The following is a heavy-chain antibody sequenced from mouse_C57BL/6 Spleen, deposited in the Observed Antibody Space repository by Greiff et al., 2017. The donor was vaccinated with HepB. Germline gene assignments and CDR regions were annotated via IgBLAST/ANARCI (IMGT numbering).Heavy chain of an antibody. D-gene: IGHD1-1*01. V-gene: IGHV1-82*01. CDR1: GYAFSSSW. J-gene: IGHJ1*03. CDR2: IYPGDGDT. CDR3: ARTPPGYYYASSYVGYFDV. Sequence: QVQLQQSGPELVKPGASVKISCKASGYAFSSSWMNWVKQRPGKGLEWIGRIYPGDGDTNYNGKFKGKATLTADKSSSTAYMQLSRLTSEDSAVYFGARTPPGYYYASSYVGYFDVWGTGTTVTVSS.